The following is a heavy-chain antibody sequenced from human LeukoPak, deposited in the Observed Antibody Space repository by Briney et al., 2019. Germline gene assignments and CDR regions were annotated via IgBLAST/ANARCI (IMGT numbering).Heavy chain of an antibody. CDR3: ASLGRAPIAARRDFDY. V-gene: IGHV4-39*01. CDR2: IYFSGST. J-gene: IGHJ4*02. Sequence: PGGSLRLSCAASGFTFSSYGMYWVRQPPGKGLEWIGSIYFSGSTYFNPSLKSRVTIFVDTSKNQFSLKLSSVTAADTAVYYCASLGRAPIAARRDFDYWGQGTLVTVSS. D-gene: IGHD6-6*01. CDR1: GFTFSSYGMY.